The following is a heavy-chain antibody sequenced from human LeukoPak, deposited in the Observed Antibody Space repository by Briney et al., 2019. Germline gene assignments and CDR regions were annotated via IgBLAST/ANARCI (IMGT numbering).Heavy chain of an antibody. CDR1: GDSVSSNRTS. D-gene: IGHD3-10*01. J-gene: IGHJ6*02. CDR3: TRGSYMDV. Sequence: SQTLSLTCAISGDSVSSNRTSWIWIRQSPSRGLEWLGRTYYRSKWYNDYAVSVKSRITINPDTSKNQFSLQLNSVTPEDTAVYYCTRGSYMDVWGQGTTVTVSS. V-gene: IGHV6-1*01. CDR2: TYYRSKWYN.